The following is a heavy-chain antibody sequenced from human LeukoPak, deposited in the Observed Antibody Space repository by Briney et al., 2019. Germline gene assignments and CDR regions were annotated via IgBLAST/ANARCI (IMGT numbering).Heavy chain of an antibody. Sequence: GGSLRLSCAASGLTGSRNYVSWVRQAPGKGLEWVSAIHTSGDTCYADSVKGRFTISRDTSKNTLYLQINSLRVEDTAVYYCIVFGDSNHWGQGTLVTVSS. J-gene: IGHJ5*02. V-gene: IGHV3-53*01. CDR3: IVFGDSNH. CDR2: IHTSGDT. D-gene: IGHD4-17*01. CDR1: GLTGSRNY.